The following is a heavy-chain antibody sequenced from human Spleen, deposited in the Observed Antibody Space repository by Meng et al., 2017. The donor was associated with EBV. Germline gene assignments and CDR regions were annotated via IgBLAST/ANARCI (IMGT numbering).Heavy chain of an antibody. CDR2: ISSSSSYI. D-gene: IGHD2-8*02. CDR3: ARGPGGATDY. CDR1: EFTFSSYS. Sequence: GQVVESGGGLVKPGGSLRLSCAASEFTFSSYSMNWVRQAPGKGLEWVSSISSSSSYIYYADSVKGRFTISRDNAKNSLYLQMNSLRAEDTAVYYCARGPGGATDYWGQGTLVTVSS. V-gene: IGHV3-21*01. J-gene: IGHJ4*02.